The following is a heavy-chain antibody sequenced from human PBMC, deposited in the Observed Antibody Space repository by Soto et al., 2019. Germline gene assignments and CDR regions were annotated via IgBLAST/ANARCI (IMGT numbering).Heavy chain of an antibody. CDR3: ARDEGGYNHFDY. CDR1: GGTISSSGYY. Sequence: SETLCLTCTVSGGTISSSGYYWSWLRQHPGKGLEWIGYIYYSGSIYYSPSLKSRLTISVDTSKNQFSLKLGSVTAADTAVYYCARDEGGYNHFDYWGQGTLVTVSS. CDR2: IYYSGSI. V-gene: IGHV4-31*03. J-gene: IGHJ4*02. D-gene: IGHD5-12*01.